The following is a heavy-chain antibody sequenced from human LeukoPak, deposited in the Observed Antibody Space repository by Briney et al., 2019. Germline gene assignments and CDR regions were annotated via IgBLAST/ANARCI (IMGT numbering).Heavy chain of an antibody. D-gene: IGHD2-2*01. CDR1: GFTFGGSA. J-gene: IGHJ4*02. CDR3: ATLSFCSTASCRTFDS. V-gene: IGHV3-23*01. Sequence: GGSLRLSCAASGFTFGGSAMHWVRQASGKGLEWVSSIDGSGSDTYYADSVKGRFTISRDNPRNTLYLQMDSLRVEDTAVYYCATLSFCSTASCRTFDSWGQGTLVTVSA. CDR2: IDGSGSDT.